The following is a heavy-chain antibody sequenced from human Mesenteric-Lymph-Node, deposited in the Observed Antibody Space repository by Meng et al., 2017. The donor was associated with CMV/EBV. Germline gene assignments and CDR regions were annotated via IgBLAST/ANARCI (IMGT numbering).Heavy chain of an antibody. D-gene: IGHD3-9*01. J-gene: IGHJ4*02. CDR1: GYTFIDYY. CDR3: ARDRDTDWYSPFDY. CDR2: INPKTGGR. V-gene: IGHV1-2*06. Sequence: QDQPVKCGAEEKKPGASVRASCKASGYTFIDYYINWVRQAPGQGLEWMGRINPKTGGRSYAQNFQGRVTMTRDTSINTAYMEVNRLNSDDTAMYYCARDRDTDWYSPFDYWGPGTLVTVSS.